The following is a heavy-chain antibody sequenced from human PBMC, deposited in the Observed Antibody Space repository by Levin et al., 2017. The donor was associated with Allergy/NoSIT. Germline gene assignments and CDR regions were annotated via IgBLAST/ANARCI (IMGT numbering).Heavy chain of an antibody. CDR2: IKQDGSEK. CDR3: ARALRYFDY. V-gene: IGHV3-7*01. Sequence: GESLKISCAASGFTFSSYWMSWVRQAPGKGLEWVANIKQDGSEKYYVDSVKGRFTISRDNAKNSLYLQMNSLRAEDTAVYYCARALRYFDYWGQGTLVTVSS. CDR1: GFTFSSYW. J-gene: IGHJ4*02.